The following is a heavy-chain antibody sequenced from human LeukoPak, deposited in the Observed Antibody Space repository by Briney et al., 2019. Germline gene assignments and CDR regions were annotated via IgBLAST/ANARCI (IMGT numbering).Heavy chain of an antibody. CDR2: INQDERTK. D-gene: IGHD4-23*01. J-gene: IGHJ4*02. CDR3: ARPRYRGNGDY. V-gene: IGHV3-7*01. Sequence: GGSLRLSCAASGFTFTSDWMAWVRQAPGQGLEFVANINQDERTKNYVDSAKGRFTISRDNAKNSLYLQMNSLRAEDTAVYYCARPRYRGNGDYWGQGTLVTVSS. CDR1: GFTFTSDW.